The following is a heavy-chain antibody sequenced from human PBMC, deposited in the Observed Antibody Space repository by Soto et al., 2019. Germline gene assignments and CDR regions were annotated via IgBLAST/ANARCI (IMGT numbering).Heavy chain of an antibody. CDR1: CGSITNYY. Sequence: SETLSLTCTFSCGSITNYYWSWIRQPAGKGLEWIGRIYTKERTNYNLSFRNRVTMSVDTSKNQFSLTLDAVTAADTAVYYCARDDYKDGGNNWFDPWGQGTLVTVSS. CDR3: ARDDYKDGGNNWFDP. D-gene: IGHD3-16*01. J-gene: IGHJ5*02. CDR2: IYTKERT. V-gene: IGHV4-4*07.